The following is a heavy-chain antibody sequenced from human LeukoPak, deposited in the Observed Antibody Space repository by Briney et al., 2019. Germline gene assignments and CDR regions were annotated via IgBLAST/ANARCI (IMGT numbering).Heavy chain of an antibody. Sequence: GGSLRLSCAASGFTFSSYWMHWVRQAPGKGLVWVSRINSDGSSTSCADSVKGRFTISRDNAKNTPYLQMNSLRAEDTAVYYCARTPGEGYYDSRPFDYWGQGTLVTVSS. CDR3: ARTPGEGYYDSRPFDY. CDR1: GFTFSSYW. CDR2: INSDGSST. D-gene: IGHD3-22*01. J-gene: IGHJ4*02. V-gene: IGHV3-74*01.